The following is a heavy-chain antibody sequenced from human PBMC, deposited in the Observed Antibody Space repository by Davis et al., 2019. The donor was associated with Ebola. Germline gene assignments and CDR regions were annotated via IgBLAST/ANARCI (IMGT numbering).Heavy chain of an antibody. J-gene: IGHJ6*02. D-gene: IGHD3-10*01. Sequence: GGSLRLSCAASGFTFSSYWMSWVRQAPGKGLEWVANIQQDGSEKYYVDSVKGRFTISRDNSKNTLYLQMNSLRAEDTAVYYCARAYYGSGSYYYYYGMDVWGQGTTVTVSS. CDR2: IQQDGSEK. CDR1: GFTFSSYW. CDR3: ARAYYGSGSYYYYYGMDV. V-gene: IGHV3-7*03.